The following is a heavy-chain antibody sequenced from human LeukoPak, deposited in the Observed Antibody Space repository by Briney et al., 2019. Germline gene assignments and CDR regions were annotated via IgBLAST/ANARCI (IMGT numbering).Heavy chain of an antibody. V-gene: IGHV7-4-1*01. CDR1: GYTFTSYA. CDR3: ARAYYDFWSGYSFDY. J-gene: IGHJ4*02. CDR2: INTSTGNP. Sequence: ASVKVSCKASGYTFTSYAMNWVRQAPGQGLEWMGWINTSTGNPTYAQGFTGRFVFSLDTSVSTAYLRICSLKAEDTAVYYCARAYYDFWSGYSFDYWGQGTLVTVSS. D-gene: IGHD3-3*01.